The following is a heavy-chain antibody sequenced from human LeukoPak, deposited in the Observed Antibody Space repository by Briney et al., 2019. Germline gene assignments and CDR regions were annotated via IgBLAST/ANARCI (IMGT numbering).Heavy chain of an antibody. Sequence: GGSLRLSCAASGFTFSSYAMSWVRQAPGKGLEWVSAISGSGGSTYYADSVKGRFTISRDNSKNTLYLQMNSLRAEDTAVYYCAKHRWFGPQPYYYGMDVWGQGTTVTVSS. CDR1: GFTFSSYA. V-gene: IGHV3-23*01. CDR2: ISGSGGST. J-gene: IGHJ6*02. D-gene: IGHD3-10*01. CDR3: AKHRWFGPQPYYYGMDV.